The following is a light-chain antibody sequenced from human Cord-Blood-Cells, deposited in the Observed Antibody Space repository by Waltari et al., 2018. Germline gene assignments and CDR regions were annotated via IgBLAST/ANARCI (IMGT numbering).Light chain of an antibody. Sequence: QSALTHPASVSGSPGQSITISCTGTSSDVGGYNYVSWYQQHPGKAPKLMIYDFSKRPSGVSNRFSGSKSGNTASLTISGLQAEDEADYYCSSYTSSSTWVFGGGTKLTVL. V-gene: IGLV2-14*01. CDR1: SSDVGGYNY. J-gene: IGLJ3*02. CDR2: DFS. CDR3: SSYTSSSTWV.